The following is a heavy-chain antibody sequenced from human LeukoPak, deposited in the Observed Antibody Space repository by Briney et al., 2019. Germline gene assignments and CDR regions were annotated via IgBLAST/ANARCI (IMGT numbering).Heavy chain of an antibody. J-gene: IGHJ4*02. V-gene: IGHV1-18*01. CDR3: ASGSAVAGAYYFDY. Sequence: GASVKVSCKASGYTFTTYGISWVRQAPGQGLEWMGWISAYNGNTNYAQKLQGRVTMTTDTSTSTAYMELRSLRSDDTAAYYCASGSAVAGAYYFDYWGQGTLVTVSS. CDR1: GYTFTTYG. CDR2: ISAYNGNT. D-gene: IGHD6-19*01.